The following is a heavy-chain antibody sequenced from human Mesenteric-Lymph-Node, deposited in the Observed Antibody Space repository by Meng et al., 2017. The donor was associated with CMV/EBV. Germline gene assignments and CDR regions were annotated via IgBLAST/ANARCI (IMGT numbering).Heavy chain of an antibody. V-gene: IGHV4-39*07. Sequence: SETLSLTCTVSGGSISSSSYYWGWIRQPPGKGLEWIGSIYYSGSTYYNPSLKSRVTISVDTSKNQFSLKLSSVTAADTAAYYCAGTGSYDRDAFDIWGQGTMVTVSS. CDR3: AGTGSYDRDAFDI. D-gene: IGHD1-26*01. CDR1: GGSISSSSYY. J-gene: IGHJ3*02. CDR2: IYYSGST.